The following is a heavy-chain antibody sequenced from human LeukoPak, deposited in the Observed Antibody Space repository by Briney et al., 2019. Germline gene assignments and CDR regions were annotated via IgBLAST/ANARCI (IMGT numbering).Heavy chain of an antibody. V-gene: IGHV1-46*01. Sequence: ASVKVSCKASGYTFTSYYMHWVRQAPGQGLEWMGIINPSGGSTSYAQKFQGRVTMTRDTSTSTAYMELRSLRSDDTALYYCARDRAGPTPLRIFDYWGQGTLVTASS. CDR3: ARDRAGPTPLRIFDY. CDR1: GYTFTSYY. CDR2: INPSGGST. D-gene: IGHD1-26*01. J-gene: IGHJ4*02.